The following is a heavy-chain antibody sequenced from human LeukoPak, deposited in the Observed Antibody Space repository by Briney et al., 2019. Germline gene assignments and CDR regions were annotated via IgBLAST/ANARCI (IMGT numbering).Heavy chain of an antibody. CDR1: GGTFSSYA. D-gene: IGHD6-13*01. CDR2: IIPIFGTA. Sequence: SVKVSCKASGGTFSSYAISWVRQAPGQGLEWMGGIIPIFGTANYAQKFQGRVTITADKSTSTAYMELSSPRSEDTAVYYCARVAAAGDIDYWGQGTLVTVSS. CDR3: ARVAAAGDIDY. V-gene: IGHV1-69*06. J-gene: IGHJ4*02.